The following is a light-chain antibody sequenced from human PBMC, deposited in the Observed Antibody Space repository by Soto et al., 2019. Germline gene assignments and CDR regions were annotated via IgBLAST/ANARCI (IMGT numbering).Light chain of an antibody. V-gene: IGKV3-20*01. CDR1: HSVSSNY. CDR3: QQYGISPT. Sequence: EIVLTQSPGTLSLSPGERATLSCRSSHSVSSNYLAWYQQKPGQAPRLLIYDVSSRATGIPDRFSGSGSGTDFTLTISRLEPEDFAVYYCQQYGISPTFGQGTKVDIK. CDR2: DVS. J-gene: IGKJ1*01.